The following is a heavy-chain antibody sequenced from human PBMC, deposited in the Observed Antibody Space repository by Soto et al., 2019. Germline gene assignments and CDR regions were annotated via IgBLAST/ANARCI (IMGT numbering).Heavy chain of an antibody. CDR1: GFTFSSYA. V-gene: IGHV3-23*01. CDR2: ISGSGGST. J-gene: IGHJ2*01. CDR3: AADSSGLYPFGYFDL. Sequence: EVQLLESGGGLVQPGGSLRLSCAASGFTFSSYAMSWVRQAQGKGLEWVSAISGSGGSTYYADSVKGRFTISRDNSKNALYLQMNSLIAEDTAVYYCAADSSGLYPFGYFDLWGRGTLVTVTS. D-gene: IGHD3-22*01.